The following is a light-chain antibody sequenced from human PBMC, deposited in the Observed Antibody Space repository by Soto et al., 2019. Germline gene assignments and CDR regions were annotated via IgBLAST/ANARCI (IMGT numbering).Light chain of an antibody. J-gene: IGKJ5*01. CDR2: GVS. V-gene: IGKV3-20*01. CDR1: QRLSASD. Sequence: EYVLTAASGTLSLSPGQRATLSGSASQRLSASDIAWYQQKPGQAPKFLIYGVSSRATGIPDRFSGSGSGTDFTLTISSLEPEDFAVYHCQQYGSATLVTFDQGTRLEIK. CDR3: QQYGSATLVT.